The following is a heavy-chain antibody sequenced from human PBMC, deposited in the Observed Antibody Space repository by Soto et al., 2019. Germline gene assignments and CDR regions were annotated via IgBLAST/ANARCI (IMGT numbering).Heavy chain of an antibody. CDR3: ARKVPGSTSRPDYWYFDL. D-gene: IGHD3-10*01. J-gene: IGHJ2*01. CDR2: ISGGGDAA. V-gene: IGHV3-23*01. CDR1: GFTFINFA. Sequence: EVQLLESAGGLVQPGGSLRLSCAGSGFTFINFAMNWVRQAPGKGLEWVSTISGGGDAAFFADSVRGRFTISRDNSKDTVTLPRNSLGVDDTAVYYCARKVPGSTSRPDYWYFDLWGRGTLVTVSS.